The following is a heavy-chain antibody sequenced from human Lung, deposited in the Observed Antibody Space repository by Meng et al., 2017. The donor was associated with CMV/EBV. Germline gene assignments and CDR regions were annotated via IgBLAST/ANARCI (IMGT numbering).Heavy chain of an antibody. J-gene: IGHJ6*02. CDR3: ARSKIAARSHYYYGMDV. CDR2: IYTYNGNT. D-gene: IGHD6-6*01. CDR1: GYKFTDYG. V-gene: IGHV1-18*01. Sequence: ASVKVSCKASGYKFTDYGITWVRQAPGQGLEWMGWIYTYNGNTNFAQNVQGRGSMTRDTSTSTAYMGLRSLRSDDTAVYYCARSKIAARSHYYYGMDVWGQGTTVTVSS.